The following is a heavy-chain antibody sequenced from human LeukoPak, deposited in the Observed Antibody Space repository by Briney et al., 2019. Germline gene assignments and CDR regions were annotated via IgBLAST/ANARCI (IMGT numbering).Heavy chain of an antibody. D-gene: IGHD2-2*01. CDR3: AREETSCTSTTCHRKLDS. Sequence: ASVKVSCKASGYTFSNYYIHWVRQAPGQGLEWMGWINPDSGGTKSAQKFQGRVTMTRDTSISTAYMELSRLRSDDTAVYYCAREETSCTSTTCHRKLDSWGQGTLVTVSS. V-gene: IGHV1-2*02. CDR1: GYTFSNYY. CDR2: INPDSGGT. J-gene: IGHJ4*02.